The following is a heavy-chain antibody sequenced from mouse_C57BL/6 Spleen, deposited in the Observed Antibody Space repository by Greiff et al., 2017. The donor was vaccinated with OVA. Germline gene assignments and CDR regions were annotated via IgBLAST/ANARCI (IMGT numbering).Heavy chain of an antibody. Sequence: EVKLVESGGGLVKPGGSLKISCAASGFTFSDYGMHWVRQAPEKGLEWVAYISSGSSTIYYADTVKGRFTISRDNAKNTLFLQMTSLRSEDTAMYYCARQLLYYYAMDYWGQGTSVTVSS. CDR2: ISSGSSTI. D-gene: IGHD4-1*02. J-gene: IGHJ4*01. CDR1: GFTFSDYG. CDR3: ARQLLYYYAMDY. V-gene: IGHV5-17*01.